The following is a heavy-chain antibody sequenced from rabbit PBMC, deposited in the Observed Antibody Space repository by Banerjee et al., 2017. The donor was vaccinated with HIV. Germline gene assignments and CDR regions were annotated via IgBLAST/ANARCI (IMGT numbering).Heavy chain of an antibody. D-gene: IGHD6-1*01. CDR3: ARAAGYAGYGYATRLDL. CDR1: GFSFSSSYY. J-gene: IGHJ3*01. V-gene: IGHV1S40*01. Sequence: QSLEESGGDLVKPGASLTLTCTASGFSFSSSYYMCWVRQAPGKGLEWIACIYAGSSGSTYYASWAKGRFTISKTSSTTVTLQLTSLTAADTATYFCARAAGYAGYGYATRLDLWGQGTLVTDS. CDR2: IYAGSSGST.